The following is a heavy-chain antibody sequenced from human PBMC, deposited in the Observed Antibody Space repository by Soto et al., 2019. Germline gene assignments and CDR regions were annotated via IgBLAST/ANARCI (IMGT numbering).Heavy chain of an antibody. CDR1: GFTFSSYG. CDR2: IWFDGSNK. D-gene: IGHD2-15*01. V-gene: IGHV3-33*01. CDR3: ALHPGCSRGYCYSGDS. J-gene: IGHJ4*02. Sequence: GGSLRLSCAASGFTFSSYGMHWVRQAPGKGLEWVAVIWFDGSNKYYADSVRGRFTISRDNSKNTLYLQMNSLRAEDTAVYYCALHPGCSRGYCYSGDSWGQGTLVTVSS.